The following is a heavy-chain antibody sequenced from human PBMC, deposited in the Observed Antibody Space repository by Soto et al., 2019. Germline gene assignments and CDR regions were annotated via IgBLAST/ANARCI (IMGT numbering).Heavy chain of an antibody. D-gene: IGHD5-18*01. CDR3: ARDDTAMVDYYGMDV. Sequence: QVQLVQSGAEVKKPGSSVKVSCKASGGTFSSYTISWVRQAPGQGLEWMGRIIPILGIANYAQKFQGRVTITADKSTSTAYMELSSLRSEDTAVHYCARDDTAMVDYYGMDVWGQGTTVTVSS. J-gene: IGHJ6*02. V-gene: IGHV1-69*08. CDR2: IIPILGIA. CDR1: GGTFSSYT.